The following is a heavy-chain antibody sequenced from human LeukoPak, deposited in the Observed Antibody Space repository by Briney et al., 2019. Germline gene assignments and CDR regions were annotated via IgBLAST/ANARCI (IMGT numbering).Heavy chain of an antibody. CDR1: GFTFSSYS. CDR2: ISSSSSYI. Sequence: PGGSLRLSCAASGFTFSSYSMNWVRQAPGKGPEWVSSISSSSSYIYYADSVKGRFTISRDNAKNSLYLQMNSLRAEDTAVYYCASWGGYDSSGSFDYWGQGTLVTVSS. CDR3: ASWGGYDSSGSFDY. D-gene: IGHD3-22*01. V-gene: IGHV3-21*01. J-gene: IGHJ4*02.